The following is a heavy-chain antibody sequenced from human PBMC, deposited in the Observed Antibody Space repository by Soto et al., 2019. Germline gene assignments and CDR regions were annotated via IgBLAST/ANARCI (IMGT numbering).Heavy chain of an antibody. J-gene: IGHJ5*02. CDR2: ISSNSAYI. CDR1: GFTFRSFN. V-gene: IGHV3-21*01. Sequence: PGGSLRLSCAASGFTFRSFNMNWVRQAPGKGLEWVSTISSNSAYIYYTDALRGRLTISRDNAKNSLHLQMNSLRAEDTAVYYCTRDASRDSSARGWFDPWGPGTLVTVSS. CDR3: TRDASRDSSARGWFDP. D-gene: IGHD6-13*01.